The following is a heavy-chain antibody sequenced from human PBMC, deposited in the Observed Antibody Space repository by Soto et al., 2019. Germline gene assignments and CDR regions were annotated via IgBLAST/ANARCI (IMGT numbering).Heavy chain of an antibody. J-gene: IGHJ4*02. CDR1: GYTFTSYG. CDR3: ARDRRYFYVSGGYLLSDY. CDR2: ISAYNGNT. V-gene: IGHV1-18*04. D-gene: IGHD3-22*01. Sequence: SVKVSCKASGYTFTSYGISWVRQAPGQGLEWMGWISAYNGNTNYAQKLQGRVTMTTDTSTSTAYMELRRLRSDDTAVYYCARDRRYFYVSGGYLLSDYWGQGHLVTVSS.